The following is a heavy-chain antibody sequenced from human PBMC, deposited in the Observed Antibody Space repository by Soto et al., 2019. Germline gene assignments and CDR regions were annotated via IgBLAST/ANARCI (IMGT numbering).Heavy chain of an antibody. CDR1: GGSITSSDW. CDR2: IFHSGST. J-gene: IGHJ4*02. Sequence: QVQLQESGPGLVKPSGTLSLTCAVSGGSITSSDWWSWVRQPPGKGLEWIGEIFHSGSTYYNMSLMSRVTISVDKSNNQFSLKLTSMTAADSAVYYCARVGFTSGHYFDYWGQGTLVTVSS. V-gene: IGHV4-4*02. D-gene: IGHD2-8*02. CDR3: ARVGFTSGHYFDY.